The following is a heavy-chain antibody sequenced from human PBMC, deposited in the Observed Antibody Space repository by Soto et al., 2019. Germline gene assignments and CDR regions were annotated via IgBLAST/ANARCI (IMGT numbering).Heavy chain of an antibody. D-gene: IGHD3-22*01. CDR3: ARTPSYYYDSSGYPGCFDY. CDR1: GGSISSYY. Sequence: SETLSLTCTVSGGSISSYYWSWIRQPPGKGLEWIGYIYYSGSTNYNPSLKSRVTISVDTSKNQFSLKLSSVTAADTAVYYCARTPSYYYDSSGYPGCFDYWGQGTLVTVSS. CDR2: IYYSGST. V-gene: IGHV4-59*01. J-gene: IGHJ4*02.